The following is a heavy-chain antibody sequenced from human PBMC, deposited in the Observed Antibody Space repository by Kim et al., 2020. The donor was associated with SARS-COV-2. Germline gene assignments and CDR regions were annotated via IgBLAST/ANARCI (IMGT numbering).Heavy chain of an antibody. D-gene: IGHD6-19*01. J-gene: IGHJ4*02. Sequence: GGSLRLSCAASGFTFSSYAMHWVRQAPGKGLEWVAVISYDGSNKYYADSVKGRFTISRDNSKNTLYLQMNSLRAEDTAVYYCARGRIAVAHYYFDYWGQGTLVTVSS. CDR1: GFTFSSYA. CDR3: ARGRIAVAHYYFDY. V-gene: IGHV3-30*04. CDR2: ISYDGSNK.